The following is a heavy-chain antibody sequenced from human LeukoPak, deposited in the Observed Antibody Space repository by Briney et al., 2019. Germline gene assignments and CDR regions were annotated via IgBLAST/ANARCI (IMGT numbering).Heavy chain of an antibody. V-gene: IGHV3-7*01. CDR1: GFTFSSYS. J-gene: IGHJ4*02. Sequence: GGSLRLSCAASGFTFSSYSMNWVRQAPGKGLEWVATIKQDGTEKYYVDSVKGRFTISRDNDKNSLYLRMQSLKPDDTAVYFCARGATCPNWGQGTLVNVSS. CDR2: IKQDGTEK. CDR3: ARGATCPN.